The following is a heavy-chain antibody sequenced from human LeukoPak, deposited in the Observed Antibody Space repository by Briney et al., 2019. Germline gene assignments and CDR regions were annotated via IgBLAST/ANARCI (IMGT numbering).Heavy chain of an antibody. V-gene: IGHV3-48*03. Sequence: GGSLRLSCVGSGVTFSNYEVNWVRQAPGKGLEWVSYISSSGTSIYYAESVKGRFTISRDNAKNSLYLQMSSLRAEDTAVYYCARAGQFDGIVVTAPAIVGDYWGQGTLVTVSS. CDR1: GVTFSNYE. CDR3: ARAGQFDGIVVTAPAIVGDY. D-gene: IGHD2-2*01. J-gene: IGHJ4*02. CDR2: ISSSGTSI.